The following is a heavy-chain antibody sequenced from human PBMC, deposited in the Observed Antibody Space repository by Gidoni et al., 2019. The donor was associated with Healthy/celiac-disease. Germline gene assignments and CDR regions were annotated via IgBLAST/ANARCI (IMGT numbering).Heavy chain of an antibody. CDR2: ISGSGGST. CDR3: AKRVPDSSGYYGRGHVYFDY. Sequence: EVQLLESGGGLVQPGGSLSLSCAASGFPFSSYAMSWVRQAPGKGLEWVSAISGSGGSTYYADSVKGRFTISRDNSKNTLYLKMNSLRAEDTAVYYCAKRVPDSSGYYGRGHVYFDYWGQGTLVTVSS. V-gene: IGHV3-23*01. CDR1: GFPFSSYA. D-gene: IGHD3-22*01. J-gene: IGHJ4*02.